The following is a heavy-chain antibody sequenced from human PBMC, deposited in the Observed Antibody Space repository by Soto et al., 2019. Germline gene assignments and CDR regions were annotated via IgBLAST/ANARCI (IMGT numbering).Heavy chain of an antibody. CDR3: ARHGSN. CDR2: INHSGST. V-gene: IGHV4-34*01. CDR1: GGSFSGYY. J-gene: IGHJ4*02. Sequence: PSETLSLTCAVYGGSFSGYYWTWIRQPPGKGLEWIGEINHSGSTNYKPSLRSRVTISVDTSKNQLSLKVNSVTAADTAVYYCARHGSNWGQGTLVTVSS.